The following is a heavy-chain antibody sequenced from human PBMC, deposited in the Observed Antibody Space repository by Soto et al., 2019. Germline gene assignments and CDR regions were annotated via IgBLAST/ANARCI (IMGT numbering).Heavy chain of an antibody. CDR3: ATYPGAAAGIGPYYYYGMDV. Sequence: QVQLVQSGAEVKKPGSSVKVSCKASGGTFSSYTISWVRQAPGQGLEWMGRIIPILGIANYAQKFQGRVTITADKSTSTAYMELSSLRSEDTAVYYCATYPGAAAGIGPYYYYGMDVWGQGTTVTVSS. D-gene: IGHD6-13*01. V-gene: IGHV1-69*02. CDR1: GGTFSSYT. CDR2: IIPILGIA. J-gene: IGHJ6*02.